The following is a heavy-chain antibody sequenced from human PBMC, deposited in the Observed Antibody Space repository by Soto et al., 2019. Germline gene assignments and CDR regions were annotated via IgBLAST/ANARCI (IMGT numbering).Heavy chain of an antibody. J-gene: IGHJ4*02. Sequence: PSENPSITCAVYGGSVAVYDWSWIRQRPGSGLEGIGEINHSGRTNYTPSLKSRVTISVDTSKNQFSLKLSSVTAADTAVYYCARLKRLFGVVIPAIFDYWGQGTLVTVSS. V-gene: IGHV4-34*01. D-gene: IGHD3-3*01. CDR1: GGSVAVYD. CDR3: ARLKRLFGVVIPAIFDY. CDR2: INHSGRT.